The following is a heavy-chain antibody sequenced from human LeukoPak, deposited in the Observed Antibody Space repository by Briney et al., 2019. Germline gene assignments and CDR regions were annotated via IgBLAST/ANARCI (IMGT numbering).Heavy chain of an antibody. CDR2: ISGSGGST. D-gene: IGHD2-2*01. V-gene: IGHV3-23*01. Sequence: GGSLRLSCAASGFTFSSYAMSWVRQAPGKGLEWVSAISGSGGSTYYADSVKGRFTISRDNSKSTLYLQMNSLRAEDTAVYYCAKVRASHYVVPAAAVDWGQGTLVTVSS. J-gene: IGHJ4*02. CDR1: GFTFSSYA. CDR3: AKVRASHYVVPAAAVD.